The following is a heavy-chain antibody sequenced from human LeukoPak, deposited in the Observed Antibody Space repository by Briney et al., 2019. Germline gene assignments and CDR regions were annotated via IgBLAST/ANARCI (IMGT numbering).Heavy chain of an antibody. Sequence: SQTLSLTCAISGDSVSSNSATWDWIRQSPSRGLEWLGRTYYRSKWYNDYAVSVESRITINPDTSKNQFSLHLNSVTPEDTAVYYCARVGRSGTDYEYWGQGTLVTVSS. CDR1: GDSVSSNSAT. CDR2: TYYRSKWYN. J-gene: IGHJ4*02. CDR3: ARVGRSGTDYEY. V-gene: IGHV6-1*01. D-gene: IGHD1-26*01.